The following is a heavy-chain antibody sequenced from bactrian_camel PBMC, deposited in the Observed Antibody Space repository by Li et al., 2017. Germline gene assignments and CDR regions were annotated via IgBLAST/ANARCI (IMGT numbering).Heavy chain of an antibody. CDR1: GLTFSTYW. Sequence: VQLVESGGDLVHPGGSLSLSCAASGLTFSTYWMYWVRLTPARGLEWVSRIAPDGDTTNYADSVKGRFTSSRDNAKNMVYLQMNSLEPEDTAVYYCATGWADFGYWGQGTQVTVS. D-gene: IGHD5*01. V-gene: IGHV3S1*01. J-gene: IGHJ6*01. CDR2: IAPDGDTT. CDR3: ATGWADFGY.